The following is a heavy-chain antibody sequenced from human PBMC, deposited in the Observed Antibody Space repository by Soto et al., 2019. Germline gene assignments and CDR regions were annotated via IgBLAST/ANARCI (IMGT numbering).Heavy chain of an antibody. CDR1: GYTFTDFY. D-gene: IGHD3-3*01. CDR2: IIPIFGIG. V-gene: IGHV1-69*13. Sequence: SVKVSCKTSGYTFTDFYMHWVRQAPGQGLEWMGGIIPIFGIGNDAQRFQGRVTITADESTGTAYMELSSLRSEDTGVYYCARSAITLFGVVSIPPHYYSEMDVWGQGTTVTVSS. J-gene: IGHJ6*02. CDR3: ARSAITLFGVVSIPPHYYSEMDV.